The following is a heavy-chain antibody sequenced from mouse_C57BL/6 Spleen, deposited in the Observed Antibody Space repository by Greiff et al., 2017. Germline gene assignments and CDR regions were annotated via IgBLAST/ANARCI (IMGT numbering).Heavy chain of an antibody. CDR1: GYTFTDYN. V-gene: IGHV1-22*01. CDR2: LNPNNGGT. D-gene: IGHD2-2*01. CDR3: AREGGLRGGDYFDY. Sequence: VQLQQSGPELVKPGASVKMSCKASGYTFTDYNMHWVKQSHGKSLEWIGYLNPNNGGTSYNQKFKGKATLSVNKSSSTAYMELRSLTSEDSAVYYCAREGGLRGGDYFDYWGQGTTLTVSS. J-gene: IGHJ2*01.